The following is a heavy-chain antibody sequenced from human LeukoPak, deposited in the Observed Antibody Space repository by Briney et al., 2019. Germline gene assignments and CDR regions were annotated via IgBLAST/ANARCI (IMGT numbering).Heavy chain of an antibody. CDR2: INPNSGGT. Sequence: ASVKVSCKASGYTFTGYYMHWVRQAPGQGLEWMGWINPNSGGTNYAQKFQGRVTMTRDTSISTAYMELSRLRSDDTAVYYCAREMTTVTTFNYRGQGTLVTVSS. V-gene: IGHV1-2*02. CDR1: GYTFTGYY. J-gene: IGHJ4*02. CDR3: AREMTTVTTFNY. D-gene: IGHD4-17*01.